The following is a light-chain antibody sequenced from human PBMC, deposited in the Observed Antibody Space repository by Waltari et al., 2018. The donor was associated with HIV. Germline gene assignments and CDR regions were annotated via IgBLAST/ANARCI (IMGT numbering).Light chain of an antibody. CDR2: KDS. Sequence: SYELTQPPSVSVSPGQTARITCSGDALPKQYAYWYQQKPGQAPVLVIYKDSERPSGIPERFSGSSSGTTVTFTISGVQAEDEAEYYCQAADSSGTYWVFGGGTKLTVL. CDR1: ALPKQY. J-gene: IGLJ3*02. CDR3: QAADSSGTYWV. V-gene: IGLV3-25*03.